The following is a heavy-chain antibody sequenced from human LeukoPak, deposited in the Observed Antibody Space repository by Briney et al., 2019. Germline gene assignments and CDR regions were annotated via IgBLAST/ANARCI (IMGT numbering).Heavy chain of an antibody. Sequence: PGGSLRLSCAASGFTFSSYSMNRVRQAPGKGLEWVSSISSSSSYIYYADSVKGRFTISRDNAKNSLYLQMNSLRAEDTAVYYCAREGGGYYDILTGYYPVYYFDYWGQGTLVTVSS. CDR2: ISSSSSYI. J-gene: IGHJ4*02. D-gene: IGHD3-9*01. CDR3: AREGGGYYDILTGYYPVYYFDY. V-gene: IGHV3-21*01. CDR1: GFTFSSYS.